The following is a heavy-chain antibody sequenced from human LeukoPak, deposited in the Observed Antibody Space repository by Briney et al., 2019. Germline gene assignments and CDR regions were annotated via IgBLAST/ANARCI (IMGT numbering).Heavy chain of an antibody. CDR1: GYTFTSYG. V-gene: IGHV1-69*13. D-gene: IGHD3-16*02. J-gene: IGHJ6*03. CDR3: ATLQPITFGGVIAPPDYYYYMDV. CDR2: IIPIFGTA. Sequence: SVKVSCKASGYTFTSYGISWVRQAPGQGLEWMGGIIPIFGTANYAQKFQGRVTITADESTSTAYMELSSLRSEDTAVYYCATLQPITFGGVIAPPDYYYYMDVWGKGTTVTVSS.